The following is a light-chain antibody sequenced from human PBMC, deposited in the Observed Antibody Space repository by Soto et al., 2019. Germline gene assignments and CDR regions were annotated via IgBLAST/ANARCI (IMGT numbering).Light chain of an antibody. CDR1: QFLSSY. CDR3: QQYHTWPPIT. CDR2: DST. Sequence: EVVLTQSPVTLSLSPGERASLSCRASQFLSSYLAWYQQIPGQPPRLLIYDSTNRAAGIPARFSGRGSGTDFTLSISSLQPGDVGIYSCQQYHTWPPITFGQGTRLEIK. J-gene: IGKJ5*01. V-gene: IGKV3-11*01.